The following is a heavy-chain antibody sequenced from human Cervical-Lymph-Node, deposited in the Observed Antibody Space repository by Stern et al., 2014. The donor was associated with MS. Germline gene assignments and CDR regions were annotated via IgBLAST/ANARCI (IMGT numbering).Heavy chain of an antibody. CDR2: ITWNSGAL. D-gene: IGHD7-27*01. V-gene: IGHV3-9*01. J-gene: IGHJ6*02. Sequence: QLVQSGGGLVQPGRSLRLSRAAPGFNFDGYAMHRVRQAPGKGLEWVSGITWNSGALAYAVSLKGRFAISRDNAKNSLYLQMNSLRTEDTALYYCAKGNWGSSYYGMDVWGQGTTVTVSS. CDR1: GFNFDGYA. CDR3: AKGNWGSSYYGMDV.